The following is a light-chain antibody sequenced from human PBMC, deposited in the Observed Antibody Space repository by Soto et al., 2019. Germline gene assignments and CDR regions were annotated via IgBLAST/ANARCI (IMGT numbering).Light chain of an antibody. CDR3: AAWDGSLNSVL. J-gene: IGLJ2*01. Sequence: QSVLTQPPSASGTPGQRVTISCSGSGSSIGTNTVNWYRQLPGTAPKLLIYGNNQRPSGVPDRFSGSKSGTSASLAISGLQSEDEADYYCAAWDGSLNSVLFGGGTKVTV. CDR1: GSSIGTNT. CDR2: GNN. V-gene: IGLV1-44*01.